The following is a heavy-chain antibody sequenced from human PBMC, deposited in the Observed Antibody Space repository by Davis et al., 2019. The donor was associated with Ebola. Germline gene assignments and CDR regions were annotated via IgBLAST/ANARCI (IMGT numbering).Heavy chain of an antibody. CDR3: AMGEAATQDFVY. Sequence: SVKVSCKASGGTFSSYAISWVRHAPGQGLEWMGGIIPIFGTANYAQKFQGRVTITADESTSTAYMELSSLRSEDTAVYYCAMGEAATQDFVYWGQGTLVTVSS. CDR2: IIPIFGTA. J-gene: IGHJ4*02. V-gene: IGHV1-69*13. D-gene: IGHD2-15*01. CDR1: GGTFSSYA.